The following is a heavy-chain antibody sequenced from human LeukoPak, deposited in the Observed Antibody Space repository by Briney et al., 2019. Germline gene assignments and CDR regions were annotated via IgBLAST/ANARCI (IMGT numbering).Heavy chain of an antibody. CDR1: GFTFNSYW. CDR3: VRGMGD. J-gene: IGHJ4*02. D-gene: IGHD1-26*01. CDR2: ISTDGRST. Sequence: GGSLRLSCAASGFTFNSYWMHWGRQAPGKGLVWVSRISTDGRSTNYADSMKGRFTISRDNAKNALYLQMNSLRVEDTAVYYCVRGMGDWGQGTLVTVSS. V-gene: IGHV3-74*01.